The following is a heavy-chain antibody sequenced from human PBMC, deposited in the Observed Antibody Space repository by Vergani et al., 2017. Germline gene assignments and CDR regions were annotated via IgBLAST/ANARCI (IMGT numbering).Heavy chain of an antibody. D-gene: IGHD3-10*01. CDR2: IIPIFGTA. CDR1: GGTFSSYA. Sequence: QVQLVQSGAEVKKPGSSVKVSCKASGGTFSSYAISWVRQAPGQGLEWMGGIIPIFGTANYAQKFQGRVTITADESTSTAYMELSSLRSEDTAVYYCASDMVRGVIDYYYYYMDVWGKGTTVTVSS. J-gene: IGHJ6*03. V-gene: IGHV1-69*01. CDR3: ASDMVRGVIDYYYYYMDV.